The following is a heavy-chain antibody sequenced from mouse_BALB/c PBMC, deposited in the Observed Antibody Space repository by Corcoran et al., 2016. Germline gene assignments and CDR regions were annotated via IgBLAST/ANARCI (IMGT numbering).Heavy chain of an antibody. J-gene: IGHJ3*01. V-gene: IGHV1S136*01. CDR3: AGPYRYDRAWFAY. D-gene: IGHD2-14*01. CDR1: GYTFTSYV. CDR2: INPYNDGT. Sequence: EVQLQQSGPELVKPGASVKMSCKASGYTFTSYVMHWVKQKPGQGLEWIGYINPYNDGTKYNEKFKGKATLTSDKSASTAYMELSSLTSEDSAVYYCAGPYRYDRAWFAYWGQGTLVTVSA.